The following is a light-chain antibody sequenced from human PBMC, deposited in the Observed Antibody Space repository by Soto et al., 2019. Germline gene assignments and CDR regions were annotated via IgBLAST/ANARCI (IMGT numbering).Light chain of an antibody. V-gene: IGKV3-20*01. CDR1: QRVSSTY. J-gene: IGKJ1*01. CDR3: QQYETSLVLT. CDR2: GTS. Sequence: EILLTLSPGTLSLSKGERATLSCRASQRVSSTYLAWYQQKPGQAPRLLIYGTSSRAAGIPTRFSGSGSGTDFTLSITRLEPEDFAVYYCQQYETSLVLTSGQVTNADI.